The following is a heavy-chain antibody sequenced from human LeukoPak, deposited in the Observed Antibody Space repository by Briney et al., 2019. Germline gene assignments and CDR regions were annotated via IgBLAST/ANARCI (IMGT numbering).Heavy chain of an antibody. CDR3: ATDYYDSSGYYYVEGY. CDR2: ISGSGGST. V-gene: IGHV3-23*01. CDR1: GFTFSSYG. Sequence: PGGSLRLSCAASGFTFSSYGMSWVRQAPGKGLKWVSAISGSGGSTYYADSVKGRFTISRDNSKNTLYLQMNSLRAEDTAVYYCATDYYDSSGYYYVEGYWGQGTLVTVSS. D-gene: IGHD3-22*01. J-gene: IGHJ4*02.